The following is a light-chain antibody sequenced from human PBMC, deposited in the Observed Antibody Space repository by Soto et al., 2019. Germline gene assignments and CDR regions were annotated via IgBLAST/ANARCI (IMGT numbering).Light chain of an antibody. CDR1: SSDVGGYNY. V-gene: IGLV2-14*01. J-gene: IGLJ3*02. CDR3: SSYTGSSTPV. CDR2: EVS. Sequence: QSVLTQPASVSGSPGQSITISCTGTSSDVGGYNYVSWYQHHPGKAPKPRIYEVSNRPSGVSNRFSGSKSGNTASLTISGLQAEDEADYYCSSYTGSSTPVFGGGTKLTVL.